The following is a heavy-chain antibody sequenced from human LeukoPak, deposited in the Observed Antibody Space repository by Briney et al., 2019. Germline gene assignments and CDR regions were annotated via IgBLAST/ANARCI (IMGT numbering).Heavy chain of an antibody. CDR2: ISGSGGST. J-gene: IGHJ4*02. V-gene: IGHV3-23*01. CDR3: AKHPTSYDFWSGETYYFDY. Sequence: GGYLRLSCAASGFTFSSYAMSWVRQAPGKGLEWVSAISGSGGSTYYADSVKGRFTISRDNSKNTLYLQMNSLRAEDTAVYYCAKHPTSYDFWSGETYYFDYWGQGTLSPSPQ. D-gene: IGHD3-3*01. CDR1: GFTFSSYA.